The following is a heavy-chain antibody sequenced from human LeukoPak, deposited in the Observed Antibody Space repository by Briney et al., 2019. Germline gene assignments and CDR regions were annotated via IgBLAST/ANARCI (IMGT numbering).Heavy chain of an antibody. D-gene: IGHD3-9*01. J-gene: IGHJ4*02. CDR1: GGPISSSSYY. CDR2: IYYSGST. CDR3: ARRRLRYFDW. V-gene: IGHV4-39*01. Sequence: SETLSLTCTVSGGPISSSSYYWGWLRQPPGKGLEGIGSIYYSGSTYDNPSLKSRVTISVDTSKNQFSLKLSSVTAADTAVYYCARRRLRYFDWWGQGTLVTVSS.